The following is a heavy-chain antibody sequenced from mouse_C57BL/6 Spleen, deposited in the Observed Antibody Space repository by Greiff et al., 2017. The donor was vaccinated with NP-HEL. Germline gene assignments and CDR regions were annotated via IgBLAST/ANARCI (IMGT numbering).Heavy chain of an antibody. CDR2: IDPEAGET. V-gene: IGHV14-2*01. Sequence: EVQLQQSGAELVTPFSSFPFSFTSSFFNIKDYYMHWVKQRTEQGLEWIGRIDPEAGETKCAPKFQGKATITADTSSNTAYLQLSSLTSEDTAVYYCARVGLGPYFDYWGQGTTLTVSS. D-gene: IGHD3-3*01. J-gene: IGHJ2*01. CDR1: FFNIKDYY. CDR3: ARVGLGPYFDY.